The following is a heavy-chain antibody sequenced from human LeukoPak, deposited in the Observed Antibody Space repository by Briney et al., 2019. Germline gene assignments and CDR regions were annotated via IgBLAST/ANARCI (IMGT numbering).Heavy chain of an antibody. D-gene: IGHD6-19*01. V-gene: IGHV3-48*03. CDR1: GFTFSSYE. Sequence: GGSLSLSCAASGFTFSSYEMNWVRQAPGKGLEWVSYISSSGSTIYYADSVKGRFTISRDNAKNSLYLQMNSLRAEDTALYYCARVRPGQWLLRDAFDIWGQGTMVTVSS. CDR2: ISSSGSTI. CDR3: ARVRPGQWLLRDAFDI. J-gene: IGHJ3*02.